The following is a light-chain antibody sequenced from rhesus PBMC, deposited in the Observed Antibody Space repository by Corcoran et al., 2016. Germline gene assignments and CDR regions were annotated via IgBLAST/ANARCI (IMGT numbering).Light chain of an antibody. CDR2: RAS. V-gene: IGKV1-69*01. CDR3: QQHNNSPFT. J-gene: IGKJ3*01. CDR1: QGIRNW. Sequence: DIQMTQSPSSLSASVGDRVTITCRASQGIRNWLAWYQQKPGKDPKLLISRASNLEKGDPSKFSGSGSGTVFTLTISGLQPEDIATYYCQQHNNSPFTFGPGTKLDIK.